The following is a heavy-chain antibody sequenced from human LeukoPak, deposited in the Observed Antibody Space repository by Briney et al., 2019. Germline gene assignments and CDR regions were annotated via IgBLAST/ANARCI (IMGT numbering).Heavy chain of an antibody. CDR1: GYTFTDYY. CDR2: INSKSGGT. V-gene: IGHV1-2*06. D-gene: IGHD2-15*01. J-gene: IGHJ5*02. CDR3: ARSRSGGENWFDP. Sequence: ASVKVSCKASGYTFTDYYMHWVRQAPGQGLEWMGRINSKSGGTTYAQNFQGRVTMTRDTSISTAYMELSRLRSDGTAVYYCARSRSGGENWFDPWGQGTLVTVSS.